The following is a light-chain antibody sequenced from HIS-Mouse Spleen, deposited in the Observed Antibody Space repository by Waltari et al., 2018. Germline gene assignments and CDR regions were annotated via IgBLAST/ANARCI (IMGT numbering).Light chain of an antibody. Sequence: QSALTQPASVSGSPGQSITISCTGTSSDVGSYNLVSWYQQHPGKAPKLMMYEGSKRPSGVSKRVSGSKSGNTASLTISGLQAEDEADYYCCSYAGSSPYVVFGGGTKLTVL. CDR2: EGS. V-gene: IGLV2-23*01. CDR1: SSDVGSYNL. CDR3: CSYAGSSPYVV. J-gene: IGLJ2*01.